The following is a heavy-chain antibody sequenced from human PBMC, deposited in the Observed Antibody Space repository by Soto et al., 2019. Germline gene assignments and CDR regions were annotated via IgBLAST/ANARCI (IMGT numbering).Heavy chain of an antibody. Sequence: QVQLQESGPGLVKPSQTLSLTCTVSGDSITSGDYYWSWIRQPPGKGLEWIGYIYYSGSTYYNPSLESRVAMSIDTSKNQFSLKLSSVTAADTAVYYCARAKGVLDDYGDDDLFDPWGQGTLVTVSS. V-gene: IGHV4-30-4*01. CDR2: IYYSGST. J-gene: IGHJ5*02. CDR3: ARAKGVLDDYGDDDLFDP. D-gene: IGHD4-17*01. CDR1: GDSITSGDYY.